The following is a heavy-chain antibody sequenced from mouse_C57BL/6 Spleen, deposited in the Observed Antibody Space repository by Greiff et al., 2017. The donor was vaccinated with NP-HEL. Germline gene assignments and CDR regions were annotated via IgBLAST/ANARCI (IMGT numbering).Heavy chain of an antibody. CDR3: AYGDYFDY. CDR2: ISSGSSTI. J-gene: IGHJ2*01. Sequence: DVKLVESGGGLVKPGGSLKLSCAASGFTFSDYGMHWVRQAPEKGLEWVAYISSGSSTIYYADTVKGRFTISRDNAKNTLFLQMTSLRSEDTAMYYCAYGDYFDYWGQGTTLTVSS. D-gene: IGHD1-1*02. V-gene: IGHV5-17*01. CDR1: GFTFSDYG.